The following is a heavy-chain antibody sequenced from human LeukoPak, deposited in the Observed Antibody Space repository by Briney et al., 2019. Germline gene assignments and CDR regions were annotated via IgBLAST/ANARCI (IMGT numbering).Heavy chain of an antibody. CDR2: ISGNGDST. Sequence: AGGSLRLSCAASGFTFDDYAMHWVRQAPGKGLEWVSLISGNGDSTYYGDSVKGRFSISRDNIKNSLYLQMNSLRTEDTALYYCAKGIEAGTAGFSFDYWGQGTLVTVSS. V-gene: IGHV3-43*02. J-gene: IGHJ4*02. CDR1: GFTFDDYA. CDR3: AKGIEAGTAGFSFDY. D-gene: IGHD2-21*02.